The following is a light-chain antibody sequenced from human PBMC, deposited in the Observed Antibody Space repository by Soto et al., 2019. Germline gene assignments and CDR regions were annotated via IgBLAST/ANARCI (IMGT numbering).Light chain of an antibody. Sequence: DIKMTQSPSSVSASVGDRVTITCRASQDISTWVAWYQQMPGKAPKLLISAASTLQSGVPRRFSGSGSGTDFTLIISSLQPEDFATYFCQQGDSLPFTFGGGTKVDIK. CDR2: AAS. J-gene: IGKJ4*01. CDR3: QQGDSLPFT. V-gene: IGKV1-12*01. CDR1: QDISTW.